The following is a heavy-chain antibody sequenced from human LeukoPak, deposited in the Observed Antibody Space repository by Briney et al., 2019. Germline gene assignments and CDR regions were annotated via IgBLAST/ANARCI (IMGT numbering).Heavy chain of an antibody. Sequence: ASVKVSCKASGYTFTSYGISWVRQAPGQGLEWMGWISAYNGNTNYAQKLQGRVTMTTDTSTSTAYMELSSLRSEDTAVYYCARASYYYDSSGYWDWGQGTLVTVSS. V-gene: IGHV1-18*01. D-gene: IGHD3-22*01. CDR2: ISAYNGNT. J-gene: IGHJ4*02. CDR3: ARASYYYDSSGYWD. CDR1: GYTFTSYG.